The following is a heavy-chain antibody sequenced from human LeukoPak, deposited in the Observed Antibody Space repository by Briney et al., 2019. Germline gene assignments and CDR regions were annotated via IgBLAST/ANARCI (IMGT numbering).Heavy chain of an antibody. J-gene: IGHJ4*02. CDR2: IYPRDSDT. Sequence: GESLKISCKASGYTFTHQWIGWVRQKSGRGLEWMGIIYPRDSDTRYSPSFQGHVYISDDTSINTAYLEWSRLEASDTAIYYCARHSDVIGEIWGQGTLVTVSS. CDR1: GYTFTHQW. V-gene: IGHV5-51*01. CDR3: ARHSDVIGEI. D-gene: IGHD3-10*01.